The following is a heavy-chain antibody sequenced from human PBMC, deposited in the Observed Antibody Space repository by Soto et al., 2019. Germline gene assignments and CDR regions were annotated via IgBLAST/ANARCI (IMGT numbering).Heavy chain of an antibody. CDR3: AREGSTAPPRDGMDV. V-gene: IGHV4-34*01. J-gene: IGHJ6*02. CDR1: GGSFSGYY. CDR2: INHSGST. Sequence: ALETLSLTCAVYGGSFSGYYWSWIRQPPGKGLEWIGEINHSGSTNYNPSLKSRVTISVDTSKNQFSLKLSSVTAADTAVYYCAREGSTAPPRDGMDVWGQGTTVTVSS. D-gene: IGHD4-4*01.